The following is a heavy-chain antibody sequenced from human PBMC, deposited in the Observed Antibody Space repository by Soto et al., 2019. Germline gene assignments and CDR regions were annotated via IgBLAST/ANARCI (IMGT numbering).Heavy chain of an antibody. D-gene: IGHD2-2*01. J-gene: IGHJ3*02. CDR1: GFIFSDSI. CDR2: ISSSSSYI. Sequence: GGSLRLSCTASGFIFSDSIMHWVRQAPGKGLEWVSSISSSSSYIYYADSVKGRFTISRDNAKNSLYLQMNSLRAEDTAVYYCARVYCSSTSCSGAFDIWGQGTMVTVSS. V-gene: IGHV3-21*01. CDR3: ARVYCSSTSCSGAFDI.